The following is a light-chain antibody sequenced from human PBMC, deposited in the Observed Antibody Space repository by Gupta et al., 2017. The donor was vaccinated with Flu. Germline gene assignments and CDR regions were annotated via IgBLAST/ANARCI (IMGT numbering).Light chain of an antibody. V-gene: IGKV3D-20*01. CDR2: ETS. CDR1: QSVNSDY. CDR3: KQCVTSLGA. J-gene: IGKJ2*01. Sequence: TLALSAGERVTLSCGAGQSVNSDYIPWYQQRPGLAPRLLIHETSLRASGIPDRFSGSGSGTHFTLTISRLEPEDFGVYFCKQCVTSLGAFGRGTKLEVK.